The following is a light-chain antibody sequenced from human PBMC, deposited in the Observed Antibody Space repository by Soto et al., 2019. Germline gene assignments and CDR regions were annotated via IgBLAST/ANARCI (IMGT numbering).Light chain of an antibody. V-gene: IGLV2-14*01. CDR1: SSDVGGYNY. CDR3: SSYTSSSTLYV. CDR2: EVS. J-gene: IGLJ1*01. Sequence: QSALTQPASVSGSPGQSSTISCTGTSSDVGGYNYVSWYQQHPGKAPKLMIYEVSNRPSGVSNRFAGSKSGNTASLTISGLQAEDEADYYCSSYTSSSTLYVVGTGTKLTVL.